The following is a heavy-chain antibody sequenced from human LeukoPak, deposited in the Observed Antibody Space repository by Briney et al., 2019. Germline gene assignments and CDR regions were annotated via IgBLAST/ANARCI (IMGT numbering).Heavy chain of an antibody. CDR2: IYHSGST. D-gene: IGHD3-3*01. CDR3: ARDRRLFYVWYFDL. Sequence: SETLSLTCAVSGGSISSSNWWSWVRQPPGKGLEWIGEIYHSGSTNYNPSLKSRVTISVDTSKNQFSLKLSSVTAADTAVYYCARDRRLFYVWYFDLWGRGTLVTVSS. CDR1: GGSISSSNW. J-gene: IGHJ2*01. V-gene: IGHV4-4*02.